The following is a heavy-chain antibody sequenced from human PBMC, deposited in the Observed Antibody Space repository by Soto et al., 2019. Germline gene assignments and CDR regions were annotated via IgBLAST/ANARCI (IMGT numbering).Heavy chain of an antibody. CDR1: GFTFNIYA. V-gene: IGHV3-30-3*01. CDR3: AREDTYGYRNITYGLEV. D-gene: IGHD5-18*01. Sequence: QAQLVESGGGVVQPGRSLRLSCAASGFTFNIYALHWVRQAPGKGLEWVAVISFDGTKKYYSDSVKGRFTISRDNLKNTLYLQMTTLRVEDASLYFCAREDTYGYRNITYGLEVWGKGTTVTVPS. CDR2: ISFDGTKK. J-gene: IGHJ6*04.